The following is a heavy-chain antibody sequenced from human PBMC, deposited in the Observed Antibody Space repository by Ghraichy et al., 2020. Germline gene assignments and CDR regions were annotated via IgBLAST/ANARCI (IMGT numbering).Heavy chain of an antibody. V-gene: IGHV3-9*01. CDR2: INWNGGVV. CDR3: AKDVSRAPITSGFDS. J-gene: IGHJ4*02. CDR1: GFTFDDYA. Sequence: GGSLRLSCAASGFTFDDYAMHWVRQAPGKGLEWVAHINWNGGVVAYADSVRGRFTISRDNAKNSLYLQMNSLRTEDTALYYCAKDVSRAPITSGFDSWGQGSLVTVSS. D-gene: IGHD5-12*01.